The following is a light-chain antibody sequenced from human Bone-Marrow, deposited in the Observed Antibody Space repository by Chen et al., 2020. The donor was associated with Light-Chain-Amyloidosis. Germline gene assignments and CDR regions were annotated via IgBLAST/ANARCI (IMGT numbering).Light chain of an antibody. V-gene: IGLV3-21*02. CDR2: DES. Sequence: SYVLTQPSSVSVAPGQTATIACGGNNIGSTSVPWYQQTPGQAPLLVVYDESDRPSGIPERLSCSNSGNTATLTISRVEAGDEADYYCQVWDRSSDRPVFGGGTKLTVL. J-gene: IGLJ3*02. CDR1: NIGSTS. CDR3: QVWDRSSDRPV.